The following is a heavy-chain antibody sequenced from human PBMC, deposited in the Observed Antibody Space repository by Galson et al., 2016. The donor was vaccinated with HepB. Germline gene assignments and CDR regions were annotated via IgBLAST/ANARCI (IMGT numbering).Heavy chain of an antibody. V-gene: IGHV3-7*03. CDR3: AKKMASVYYPFDY. J-gene: IGHJ4*02. Sequence: SLRLSCAASAFTFNSYWMSWVRQAPGKGLEWVAYIKEDGSEKYHVDSVKGRFTISRDNAKNSLYLQMNSLRAEDTAVYFRAKKMASVYYPFDYWGQGTLVTVSS. D-gene: IGHD3-22*01. CDR1: AFTFNSYW. CDR2: IKEDGSEK.